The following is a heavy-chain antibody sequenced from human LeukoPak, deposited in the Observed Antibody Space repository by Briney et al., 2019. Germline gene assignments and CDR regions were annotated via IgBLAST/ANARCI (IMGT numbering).Heavy chain of an antibody. V-gene: IGHV4-59*01. J-gene: IGHJ4*02. CDR3: EREPEWNYEGEFDN. CDR1: GGSISSYY. Sequence: SETLSLTCTVSGGSISSYYWTWIRQPPGRGLEWIGYIYYSGLTHYNPSLNSRVTMSVDTPKNQVSLNLSSVSAADTAVYYCEREPEWNYEGEFDNWGQGTLVTVSS. CDR2: IYYSGLT. D-gene: IGHD1-7*01.